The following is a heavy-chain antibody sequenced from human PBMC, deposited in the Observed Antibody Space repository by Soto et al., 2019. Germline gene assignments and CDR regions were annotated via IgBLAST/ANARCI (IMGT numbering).Heavy chain of an antibody. Sequence: QVQLVEPGGGVVQPGRSLRLSCAASGFTFSRYGMHWVRQAPGKGLEWVALIRYNGRNKYSADSVKGRFTISRDNSKNTLYLEMNSLRAEDTAVYYCARDSHDYGDYAVFDYWGQGTLVTVSS. D-gene: IGHD4-17*01. CDR1: GFTFSRYG. J-gene: IGHJ4*02. CDR2: IRYNGRNK. CDR3: ARDSHDYGDYAVFDY. V-gene: IGHV3-33*01.